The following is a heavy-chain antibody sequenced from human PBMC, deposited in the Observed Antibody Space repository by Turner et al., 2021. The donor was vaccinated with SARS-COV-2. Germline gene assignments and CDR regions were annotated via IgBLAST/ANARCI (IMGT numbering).Heavy chain of an antibody. CDR3: ARGDSSSWLTY. CDR2: IYRGGTT. Sequence: EVPLVESGGGLVQPVGSLSLSCAASRFPVSSNYMSWVRQAPGKGLEWVSIIYRGGTTYYADSVKGRFTISRDNSKNTLYLQMNSLSAEDTAVYYCARGDSSSWLTYWGQGTLVTVSS. J-gene: IGHJ4*02. D-gene: IGHD6-13*01. V-gene: IGHV3-66*01. CDR1: RFPVSSNY.